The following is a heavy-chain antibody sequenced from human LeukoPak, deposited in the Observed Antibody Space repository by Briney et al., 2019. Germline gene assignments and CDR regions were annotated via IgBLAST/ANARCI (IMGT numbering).Heavy chain of an antibody. D-gene: IGHD3-9*01. Sequence: PGGSLRLSCAASGFTFSSYAMSWVRQAPGKGLEWVSAISGSGGSTYYADSVKGRFTISRDNSKNTLYLQMNSLRAEDTDVYYCAKRIYDILTGQTGFDYWGQGTLVTVSS. CDR2: ISGSGGST. CDR1: GFTFSSYA. V-gene: IGHV3-23*01. J-gene: IGHJ4*02. CDR3: AKRIYDILTGQTGFDY.